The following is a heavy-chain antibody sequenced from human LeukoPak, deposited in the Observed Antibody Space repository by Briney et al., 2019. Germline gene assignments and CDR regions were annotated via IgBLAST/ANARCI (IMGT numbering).Heavy chain of an antibody. Sequence: GASVKVSCKASGYTFTSCDINWVRQASAQGLERMGWVRGYKGNTNNAQKFEGRDAMTTDTYSRADYVELRSLRSDDTAIYYCARGNWFDPWGQGTLVTVSS. CDR3: ARGNWFDP. V-gene: IGHV1-18*01. CDR1: GYTFTSCD. CDR2: VRGYKGNT. D-gene: IGHD2/OR15-2a*01. J-gene: IGHJ5*02.